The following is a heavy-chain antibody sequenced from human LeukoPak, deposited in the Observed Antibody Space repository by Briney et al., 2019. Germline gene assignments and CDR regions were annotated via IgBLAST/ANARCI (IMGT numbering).Heavy chain of an antibody. CDR1: GGSISSYY. CDR2: IYYSGST. V-gene: IGHV4-59*01. CDR3: ARGQGYSYEYYFDY. D-gene: IGHD5-18*01. J-gene: IGHJ4*02. Sequence: PSETLSLTCTVSGGSISSYYWSWIRQPPGKGLEWIGYIYYSGSTNYNPSLKSRVTISVDTSKNQFSLKLSSVTAADTAVYYCARGQGYSYEYYFDYWGQGTLVTVSS.